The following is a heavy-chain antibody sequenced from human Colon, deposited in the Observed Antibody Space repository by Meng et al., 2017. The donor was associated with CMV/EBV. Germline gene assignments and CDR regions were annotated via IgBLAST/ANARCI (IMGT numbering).Heavy chain of an antibody. Sequence: GSLKISWAASGFDFSDYYMTWIRQGPGKGLERSSYISGSGSAIYYADSVKGRFTISRDNAKSSLYLHMNSLRAKDTAVYSCARDCGVTSCYNPINSYYYFYGMDVWGQGAAVTVSS. D-gene: IGHD2-2*02. CDR3: ARDCGVTSCYNPINSYYYFYGMDV. V-gene: IGHV3-11*01. CDR2: ISGSGSAI. CDR1: GFDFSDYY. J-gene: IGHJ6*02.